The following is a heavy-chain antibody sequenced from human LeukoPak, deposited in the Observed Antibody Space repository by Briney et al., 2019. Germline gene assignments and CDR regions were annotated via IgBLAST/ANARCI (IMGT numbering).Heavy chain of an antibody. CDR2: ISSGGSVM. CDR3: TRDLEY. V-gene: IGHV3-48*01. Sequence: PGGSLRLSCGASGYTFSDYTMNWVRQAPGKGPEWISYISSGGSVMHYADSVKGRFTTSRDNVENSLYLQMNSLRVEDTAVYYCTRDLEYWGQGVLVTVSS. J-gene: IGHJ4*02. CDR1: GYTFSDYT.